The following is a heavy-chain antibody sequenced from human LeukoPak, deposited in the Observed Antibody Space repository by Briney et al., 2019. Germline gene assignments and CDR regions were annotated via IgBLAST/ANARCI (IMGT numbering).Heavy chain of an antibody. CDR3: ARVRVTTGGFDY. D-gene: IGHD4-17*01. J-gene: IGHJ4*02. CDR1: GYTFTGYY. V-gene: IGHV1-2*02. Sequence: ASVKVSCTASGYTFTGYYMHWVRQAPGQGLEWMGWINPNSGGTNYAQKFQGRVTMTRDTSISTAYMELSRLRSDDTAVYYCARVRVTTGGFDYWGQGTLVTVSS. CDR2: INPNSGGT.